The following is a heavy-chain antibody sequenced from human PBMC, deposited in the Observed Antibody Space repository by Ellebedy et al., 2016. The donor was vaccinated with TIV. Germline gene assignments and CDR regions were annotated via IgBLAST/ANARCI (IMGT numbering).Heavy chain of an antibody. Sequence: PGGSLRLSCATSGFTFEYAWMSWVRQAPGKGLELVGRIKSRHEGGAADYGAPVKGRFFISRDDSKGIMYLQMNALRFEDTAVYYCGRAREPGYFAYYYYGMDVWGQGTTVTVSS. CDR2: IKSRHEGGAA. CDR3: GRAREPGYFAYYYYGMDV. J-gene: IGHJ6*02. V-gene: IGHV3-15*01. CDR1: GFTFEYAW. D-gene: IGHD3-9*01.